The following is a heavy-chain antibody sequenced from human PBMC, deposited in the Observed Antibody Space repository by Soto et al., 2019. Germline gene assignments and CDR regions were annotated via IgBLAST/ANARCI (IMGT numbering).Heavy chain of an antibody. CDR2: IYPGDSDT. CDR3: ARQPSRGLLFYFYGMDV. V-gene: IGHV5-51*01. CDR1: GYSFTSYW. D-gene: IGHD2-15*01. J-gene: IGHJ6*02. Sequence: VESLKISCNGSGYSFTSYWIGWVRQVPWKGLEWMGIIYPGDSDTRYSPSFQGQVTISADKSISTAYLQWSSLKASDTAMYYCARQPSRGLLFYFYGMDVWGQGTTVTVSS.